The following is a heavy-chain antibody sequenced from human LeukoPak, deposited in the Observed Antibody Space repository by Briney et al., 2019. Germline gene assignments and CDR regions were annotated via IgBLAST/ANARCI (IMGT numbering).Heavy chain of an antibody. D-gene: IGHD2/OR15-2a*01. CDR1: GYTFTGYY. J-gene: IGHJ4*02. Sequence: ASVKVSCKASGYTFTGYYMHWVRQATGQGLEWMGWMNPNSGNTGYAQKSQGRVTMTRNTSISTAYMELSSLRSEDTAVYYCALLDYWGQGTLVTVSS. V-gene: IGHV1-8*02. CDR3: ALLDY. CDR2: MNPNSGNT.